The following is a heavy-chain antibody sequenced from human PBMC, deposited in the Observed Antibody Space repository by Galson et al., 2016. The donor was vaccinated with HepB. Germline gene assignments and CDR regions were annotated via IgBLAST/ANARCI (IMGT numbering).Heavy chain of an antibody. CDR1: GFSLITSGMG. CDR3: AHSQQQQSQFNYFDY. J-gene: IGHJ4*02. Sequence: PALVTPTQTLTLTCTFSGFSLITSGMGVGWIRQPPGKALEWLALIYWDDDKRYSPSLKSRLTITKDTSKNQVVLTMANMDPVDTATYFCAHSQQQQSQFNYFDYLGQGTLVTVSS. CDR2: IYWDDDK. V-gene: IGHV2-5*02. D-gene: IGHD6-13*01.